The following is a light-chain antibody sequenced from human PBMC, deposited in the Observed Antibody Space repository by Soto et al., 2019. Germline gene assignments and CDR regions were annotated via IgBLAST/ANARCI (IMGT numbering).Light chain of an antibody. Sequence: EIVMTQSPASLSVSPGDGATLSCWASQSVASNVAWYQQRPGQGPRLLIHGASTRAAGVPARFSGSGSGTDFTLTISSLHSEDFAVYYCQQYHNLPPQYTFGQGTKLQIK. CDR3: QQYHNLPPQYT. J-gene: IGKJ2*01. CDR1: QSVASN. V-gene: IGKV3-15*01. CDR2: GAS.